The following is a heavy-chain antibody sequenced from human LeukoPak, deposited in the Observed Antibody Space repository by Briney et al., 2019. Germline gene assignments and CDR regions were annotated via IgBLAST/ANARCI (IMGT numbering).Heavy chain of an antibody. D-gene: IGHD4/OR15-4a*01. CDR3: AKSGLSRFDY. J-gene: IGHJ4*02. Sequence: PGGSLRLSCAASGFTFSTYAMSWVRQAPGKGLEWVSSVSGSGGNTHYADSVKGRFTISRDNSKNTLSLQMNSLRAEYTAVYYCAKSGLSRFDYWGQGTLVTVSS. CDR2: VSGSGGNT. V-gene: IGHV3-23*01. CDR1: GFTFSTYA.